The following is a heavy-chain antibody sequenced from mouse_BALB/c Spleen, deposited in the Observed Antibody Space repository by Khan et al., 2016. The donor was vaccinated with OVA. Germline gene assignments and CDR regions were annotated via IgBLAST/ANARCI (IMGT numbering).Heavy chain of an antibody. V-gene: IGHV1-76*01. CDR1: GYIFTNYW. D-gene: IGHD2-4*01. J-gene: IGHJ4*01. CDR3: ARGDDYDYAMDY. Sequence: VQLQASGAELVRPGASVKLSCKTSGYIFTNYWIHWVKQRSGQGLDWIARIYPGSGNTFYNENFKGKAILTADKSSTTAYMQLSSLKSEDSAVYFCARGDDYDYAMDYWGQGASITVSS. CDR2: IYPGSGNT.